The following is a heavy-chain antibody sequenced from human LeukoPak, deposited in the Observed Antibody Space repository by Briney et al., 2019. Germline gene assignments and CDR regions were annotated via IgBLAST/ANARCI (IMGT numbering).Heavy chain of an antibody. J-gene: IGHJ4*02. CDR3: ARDIVVVTAAPHYFDY. Sequence: GGSLRLSYAVSGFPHSSYWMRWVRPPPGKAREEVVNIKQEGSEKYCVDSAKGRFTISRDNEQNSLYLQMNRLRAEDTAVYYCARDIVVVTAAPHYFDYWGQGTLVTVSS. CDR1: GFPHSSYW. V-gene: IGHV3-7*01. D-gene: IGHD2-2*01. CDR2: IKQEGSEK.